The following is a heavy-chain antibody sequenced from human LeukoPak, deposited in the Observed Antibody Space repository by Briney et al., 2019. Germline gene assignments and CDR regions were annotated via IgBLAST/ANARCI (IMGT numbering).Heavy chain of an antibody. D-gene: IGHD3-22*01. CDR1: GFTFSSYW. Sequence: PGGSLRLSCAASGFTFSSYWMSWVRQAPGKGLEWVANIKEDGSEKYYVDSVKGRFTISRDNGKNSLYLQMNSLRAEDTAVYYCARTLAARHTSGYIDYWAREPWSPSPQ. V-gene: IGHV3-7*01. CDR2: IKEDGSEK. CDR3: ARTLAARHTSGYIDY. J-gene: IGHJ4*02.